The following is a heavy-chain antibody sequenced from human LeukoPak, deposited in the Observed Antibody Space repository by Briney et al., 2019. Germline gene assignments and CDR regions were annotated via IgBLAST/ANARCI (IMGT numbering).Heavy chain of an antibody. CDR1: GFSFSGRG. Sequence: GRSLRLSCAASGFSFSGRGMHWVRQAPGKGLEWVANIKQDGSEKYYVDSVKGRFTISRDNAKNSLYLQMNSLRAEDTAVYYCARDYPGPEYSSSWYYYYGMDVWGQGTTVTVSS. CDR2: IKQDGSEK. D-gene: IGHD6-13*01. CDR3: ARDYPGPEYSSSWYYYYGMDV. V-gene: IGHV3-7*01. J-gene: IGHJ6*02.